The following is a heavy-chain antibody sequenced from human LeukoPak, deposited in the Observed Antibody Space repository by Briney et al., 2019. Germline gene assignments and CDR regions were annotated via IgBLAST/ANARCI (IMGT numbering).Heavy chain of an antibody. D-gene: IGHD1-26*01. CDR1: GFTVSSNY. V-gene: IGHV3-53*01. CDR3: AREVTVGATRSFDY. CDR2: IYSGGST. Sequence: GGSLRLSCAASGFTVSSNYMSWVRQAPGKGLEWVSVIYSGGSTYYADSVKGRFTISRDNSKNTLYLQMNSLRAEDTAVYYCAREVTVGATRSFDYWGQGTLVTVSS. J-gene: IGHJ4*02.